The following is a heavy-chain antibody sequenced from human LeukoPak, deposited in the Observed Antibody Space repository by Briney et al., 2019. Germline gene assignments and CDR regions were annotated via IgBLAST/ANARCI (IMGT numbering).Heavy chain of an antibody. J-gene: IGHJ4*02. D-gene: IGHD3-22*01. CDR2: IYYSGST. V-gene: IGHV4-39*01. CDR1: GGSISSSSYY. Sequence: SETLSLTCTVSGGSISSSSYYWGWIRQPPGKGLEWIGSIYYSGSTYYNPSLKSRVTISVDTSKNQFSLKLSSVTAADTALYYCARQDSSGYYFDYWGQGTLVTVSS. CDR3: ARQDSSGYYFDY.